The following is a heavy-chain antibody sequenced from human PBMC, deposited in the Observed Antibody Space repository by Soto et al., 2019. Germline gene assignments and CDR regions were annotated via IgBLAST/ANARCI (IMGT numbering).Heavy chain of an antibody. CDR2: ISAYNGNT. CDR3: ARQDRGYSYGPYFDY. D-gene: IGHD5-18*01. CDR1: GYTFTSYG. Sequence: GASVKVSCKASGYTFTSYGISWVRQAPGQGLEWMGWISAYNGNTNYAQKLQGRVTMTTDTSTSTAYMELRSLRSDDTAVYYCARQDRGYSYGPYFDYWGQGTLVTVSS. J-gene: IGHJ4*02. V-gene: IGHV1-18*01.